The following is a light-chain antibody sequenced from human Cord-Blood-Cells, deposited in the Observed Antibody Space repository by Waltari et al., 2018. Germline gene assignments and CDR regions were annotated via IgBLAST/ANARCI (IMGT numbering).Light chain of an antibody. J-gene: IGLJ2*01. CDR1: SSDAGGSNH. Sequence: QSALTQPASAPGSPGQSITIPCTGTSSDAGGSNHVTWYQQHPGKAPNLRIYDVSKRPSGVSNRSSCSKSGNTASLTISGLQAEDEADYYCSSYTSSSTLVFGGGTKLTVL. CDR2: DVS. CDR3: SSYTSSSTLV. V-gene: IGLV2-14*01.